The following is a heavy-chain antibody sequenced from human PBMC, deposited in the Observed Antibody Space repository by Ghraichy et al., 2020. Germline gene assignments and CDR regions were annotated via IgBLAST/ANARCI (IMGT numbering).Heavy chain of an antibody. CDR2: ISVSGDRT. CDR3: ANGRFLAGHYYSMDV. J-gene: IGHJ6*02. CDR1: GFTFNNYA. V-gene: IGHV3-23*01. Sequence: ALRLSCAAAGFTFNNYAMTWVRQAPGKGLEWVSCISVSGDRTFYADSVKGRFTISRDNSKKMVILQMNSLRVEDTAVYYCANGRFLAGHYYSMDVWGQGTTVTVSS. D-gene: IGHD3-3*01.